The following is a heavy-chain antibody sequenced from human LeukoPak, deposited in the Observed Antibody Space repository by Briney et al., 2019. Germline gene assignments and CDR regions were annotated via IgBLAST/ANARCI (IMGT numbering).Heavy chain of an antibody. CDR2: IYWDDDK. D-gene: IGHD3-9*01. CDR1: GFSLNTRGVG. J-gene: IGHJ4*02. CDR3: ARTAENYDILTGYYGPFGS. V-gene: IGHV2-5*02. Sequence: SGPTLVNPTQTLTLTCTFSGFSLNTRGVGVGWIRQPPGKALDWLALIYWDDDKRYRPSLKNRLTITKDTSKNQVVLTMTNMDPLDTATYYCARTAENYDILTGYYGPFGSWGQGTLVTVSS.